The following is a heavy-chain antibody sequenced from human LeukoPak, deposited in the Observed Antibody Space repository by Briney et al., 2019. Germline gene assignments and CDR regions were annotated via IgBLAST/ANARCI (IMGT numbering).Heavy chain of an antibody. CDR2: IYSGGST. CDR1: GFTVSSNY. J-gene: IGHJ4*02. D-gene: IGHD6-19*01. Sequence: GGSLRLSCAASGFTVSSNYMSWVRQAPGKGLEWVSVIYSGGSTYYADSVKGRFTISRDNSKNTLYLQMNSLRAEGTAVYYCARVNWYSSGWYFDYWGQGTLVTVSS. V-gene: IGHV3-66*01. CDR3: ARVNWYSSGWYFDY.